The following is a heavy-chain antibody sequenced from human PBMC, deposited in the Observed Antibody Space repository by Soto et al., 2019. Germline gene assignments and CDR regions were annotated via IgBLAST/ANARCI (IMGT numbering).Heavy chain of an antibody. V-gene: IGHV3-23*01. CDR1: GFTFSSYS. J-gene: IGHJ4*02. CDR2: INYSGGST. CDR3: AKKFSYGSGTYLYYFDY. Sequence: GGSLRLSCAASGFTFSSYSMNWVRQAPGKGLEWVSTINYSGGSTYYADSVKGRFTVSRDNSKNTLYLQMNSLRAEDTAVYYCAKKFSYGSGTYLYYFDYWGQGTLVTVSS. D-gene: IGHD3-10*01.